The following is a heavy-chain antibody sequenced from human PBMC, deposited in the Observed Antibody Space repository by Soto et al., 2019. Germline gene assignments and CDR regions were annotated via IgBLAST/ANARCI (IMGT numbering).Heavy chain of an antibody. D-gene: IGHD4-4*01. Sequence: KTSETLSLTCAVYGGSFSGYYWSWIRQPPGKGLEWIGEINHSGSTNYNPSLKSRVTISVDTSKNQFSLKLSSVTAADTAVYYCARLPPTTVTTPYYYYYYGMDVWGQGTTVTVSS. J-gene: IGHJ6*02. CDR1: GGSFSGYY. CDR3: ARLPPTTVTTPYYYYYYGMDV. V-gene: IGHV4-34*01. CDR2: INHSGST.